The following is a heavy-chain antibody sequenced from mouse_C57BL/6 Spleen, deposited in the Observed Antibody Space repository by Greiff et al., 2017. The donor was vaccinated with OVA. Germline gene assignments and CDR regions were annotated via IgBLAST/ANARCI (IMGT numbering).Heavy chain of an antibody. CDR1: GYTFTSYW. V-gene: IGHV1-50*01. J-gene: IGHJ2*01. Sequence: VQLQQPGAELVKPGASVKLSCKASGYTFTSYWMQWVKQRPGQGLEWIGEIDPSDSYTNYNQKFKGKATLTVDTSSSTAYMQLRSLTSEDSAVYYCARKTVVANYFDYWGQGTTLTVSS. D-gene: IGHD1-1*01. CDR3: ARKTVVANYFDY. CDR2: IDPSDSYT.